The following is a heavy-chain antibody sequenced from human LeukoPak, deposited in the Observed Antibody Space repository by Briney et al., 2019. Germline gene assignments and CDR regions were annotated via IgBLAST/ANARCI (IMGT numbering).Heavy chain of an antibody. CDR3: ARVAAAVFDFDY. Sequence: GGSLRLSCAASGFTFDDYGMSWFRQAPGEGLEWVSGINWNGGSTGYADSVKGRFTISRDNAKNSLYLQMNSLRAEDTALYYCARVAAAVFDFDYWGQGTLVTVSS. CDR2: INWNGGST. V-gene: IGHV3-20*04. D-gene: IGHD6-13*01. CDR1: GFTFDDYG. J-gene: IGHJ4*02.